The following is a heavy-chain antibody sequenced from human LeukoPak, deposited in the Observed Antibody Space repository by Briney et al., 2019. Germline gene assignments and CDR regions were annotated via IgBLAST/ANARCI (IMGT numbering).Heavy chain of an antibody. D-gene: IGHD6-13*01. CDR3: AKANMYSSNWCDY. J-gene: IGHJ5*01. CDR1: GFTFSSYA. Sequence: PVESLRLSCAASGFTFSSYAMSWVRQAPGKGLEWVSGISGSGGSTYYAASLKGRFTISRDNSKNTPYLQLNSLRAEDTAVYYCAKANMYSSNWCDYWGQGTLVTVSP. CDR2: ISGSGGST. V-gene: IGHV3-23*01.